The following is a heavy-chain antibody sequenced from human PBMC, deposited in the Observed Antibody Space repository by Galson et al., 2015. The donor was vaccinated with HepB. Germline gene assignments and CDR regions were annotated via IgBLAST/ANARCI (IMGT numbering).Heavy chain of an antibody. CDR1: GYSFTSYW. D-gene: IGHD3-22*01. V-gene: IGHV5-10-1*01. CDR2: IDPSDSYT. Sequence: QSGAEVTKPGESLRISCKGSGYSFTSYWISWVRQMPGKGLEWMGRIDPSDSYTNYSPSFQGHVTISADKSISTAYLQWSSLKASDTAMYYCARGAFYDSSGYYYVGFDYWGQGTLVTVSS. J-gene: IGHJ4*02. CDR3: ARGAFYDSSGYYYVGFDY.